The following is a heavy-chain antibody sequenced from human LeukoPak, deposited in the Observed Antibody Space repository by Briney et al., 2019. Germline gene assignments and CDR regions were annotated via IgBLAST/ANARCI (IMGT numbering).Heavy chain of an antibody. V-gene: IGHV4-61*01. CDR1: GGSVSSGSYY. CDR2: IYYSGST. Sequence: PSETLSLTCTVSGGSVSSGSYYWSWIRQPPGKGLEWIGYIYYSGSTNYNPSLKSRVTISVDTSKNQFSLKLSSVTAADTAVYYCAKGLATVVTGAFGAFDIWGQGTMVTVSS. CDR3: AKGLATVVTGAFGAFDI. D-gene: IGHD4-23*01. J-gene: IGHJ3*02.